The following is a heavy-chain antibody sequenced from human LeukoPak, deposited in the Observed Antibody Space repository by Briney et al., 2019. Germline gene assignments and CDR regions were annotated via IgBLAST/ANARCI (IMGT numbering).Heavy chain of an antibody. D-gene: IGHD7-27*01. V-gene: IGHV3-66*01. CDR3: ARDVWGRYGNWFDP. CDR1: GFTFSSYA. CDR2: IYSGGST. J-gene: IGHJ5*02. Sequence: GGSLRLSCAASGFTFSSYAMSWVRQAPGKGLEWVSVIYSGGSTYYADSVKGRFTISRDNSKNTLYLQMNSLRAEDTAVYYCARDVWGRYGNWFDPWGQGTLVTVSS.